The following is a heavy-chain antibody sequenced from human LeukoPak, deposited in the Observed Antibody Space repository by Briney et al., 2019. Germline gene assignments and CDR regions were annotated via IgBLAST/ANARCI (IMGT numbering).Heavy chain of an antibody. CDR2: MNPNSGRT. Sequence: ASVKVSCKASGYTLTSYDINWVRQATAQGLEWMGWMNPNSGRTGYAQKFQDRISITRNTSISTAYMELTSLASEDTGVYYCTRETSSRYFDFWGQGTLVTVSS. J-gene: IGHJ4*02. CDR1: GYTLTSYD. V-gene: IGHV1-8*01. CDR3: TRETSSRYFDF.